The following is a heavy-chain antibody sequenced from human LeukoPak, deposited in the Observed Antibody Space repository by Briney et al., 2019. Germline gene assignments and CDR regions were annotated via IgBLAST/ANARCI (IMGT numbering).Heavy chain of an antibody. J-gene: IGHJ4*02. CDR1: GFTFSSFA. Sequence: PGGSLRLSCAASGFTFSSFALSWVRQPPGKGLEWIREINHSGSTNYNPSLKSRVTISVDTSKNQFSLKLSSVTAADTAVYYCARAPLLGFGVNWGQGTLVTVSS. CDR2: INHSGST. V-gene: IGHV4-34*01. CDR3: ARAPLLGFGVN. D-gene: IGHD3-10*01.